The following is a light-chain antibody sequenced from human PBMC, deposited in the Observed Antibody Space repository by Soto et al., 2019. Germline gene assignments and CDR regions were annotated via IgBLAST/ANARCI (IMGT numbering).Light chain of an antibody. CDR1: RFNIGAGYD. Sequence: HSVLTQPPSVSGAPGQRVTISCTGSRFNIGAGYDVHWYQQLPGTAPKLLIYGNSNRPSGVPDRFSGSKSGTSASLAITGLQAEDEADYYCQSYDSSLTDVFGTGTKVTVL. CDR2: GNS. CDR3: QSYDSSLTDV. V-gene: IGLV1-40*01. J-gene: IGLJ1*01.